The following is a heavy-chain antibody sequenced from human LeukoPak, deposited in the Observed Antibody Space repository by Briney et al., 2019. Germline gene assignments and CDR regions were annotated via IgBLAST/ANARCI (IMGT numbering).Heavy chain of an antibody. CDR3: ARGPYGYCSSTSCYRPSIDP. J-gene: IGHJ5*02. V-gene: IGHV4-59*08. Sequence: SEALSLTCTISRGSISSYYWSWIRQPPGKGLEWIGYIYYSGSTNYNPSLKSRVTISVDTSKSQFSLKLSSVTAADTAVYYCARGPYGYCSSTSCYRPSIDPWGQGTLVTVSS. D-gene: IGHD2-2*03. CDR1: RGSISSYY. CDR2: IYYSGST.